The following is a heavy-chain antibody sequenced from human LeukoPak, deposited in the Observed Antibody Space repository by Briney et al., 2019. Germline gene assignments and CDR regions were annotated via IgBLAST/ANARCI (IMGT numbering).Heavy chain of an antibody. CDR3: ARDQFDSIDY. J-gene: IGHJ4*02. D-gene: IGHD3-9*01. CDR2: IYYNGNT. Sequence: SETLSLTCTVSSASIRSSNYYWGWIRQPPGKGLEWIGSIYYNGNTYYNPSLKSRVTISVDTSKNQFSLKLSSVTAADTAVYYCARDQFDSIDYWGQGTLVTVSS. CDR1: SASIRSSNYY. V-gene: IGHV4-39*02.